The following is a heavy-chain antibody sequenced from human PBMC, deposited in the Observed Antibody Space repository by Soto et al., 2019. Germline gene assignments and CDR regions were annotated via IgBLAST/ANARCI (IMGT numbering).Heavy chain of an antibody. CDR3: ARVLTGYYSVFSAFDI. V-gene: IGHV4-59*01. D-gene: IGHD3-9*01. J-gene: IGHJ3*02. Sequence: SETLSLTCTASGGSISSYYWSWIRQPPGKELEWIGYIYYSGSTNYNPSLKSRVTIPVGTSKNQFSLKLSSVTAADTAVYYCARVLTGYYSVFSAFDIWGQGTMVTVSS. CDR1: GGSISSYY. CDR2: IYYSGST.